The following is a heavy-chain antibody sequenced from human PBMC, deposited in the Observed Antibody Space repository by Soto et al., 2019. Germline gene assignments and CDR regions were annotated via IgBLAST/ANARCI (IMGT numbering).Heavy chain of an antibody. CDR3: EMAVAVGVYYYYGMDV. D-gene: IGHD6-19*01. V-gene: IGHV1-69*12. CDR1: GGTFSSYA. J-gene: IGHJ6*02. CDR2: IIPIFGTA. Sequence: QVQLVQSGAEVKKPGSSVNVSCKASGGTFSSYAINWVRQAPGQGLEWIGGIIPIFGTADYAQKFQGRVTITADESTSTACMELSSLRSADTAVYYCEMAVAVGVYYYYGMDVWGQGTTVTVSS.